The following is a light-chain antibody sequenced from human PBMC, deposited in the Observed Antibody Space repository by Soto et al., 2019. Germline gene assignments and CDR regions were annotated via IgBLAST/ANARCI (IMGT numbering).Light chain of an antibody. V-gene: IGKV3-11*01. CDR1: QSISNY. J-gene: IGKJ4*01. Sequence: EIVLTQSPGTLSLSPGETATLSCRASQSISNYLAWYQHKPGQAPRLLISDASKRAYAVPARFSGSGSGTDFTLTISSLEPEDFAVYYCQQRSQWPPLTFGGGTTVEIK. CDR3: QQRSQWPPLT. CDR2: DAS.